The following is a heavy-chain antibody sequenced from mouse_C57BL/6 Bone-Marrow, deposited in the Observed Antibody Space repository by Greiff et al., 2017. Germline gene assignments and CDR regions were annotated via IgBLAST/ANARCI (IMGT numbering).Heavy chain of an antibody. Sequence: QVLLQQSGADLVMPGASLKLSCTASGYTFTSYWMPWVQQRPGQGLEWIAAIDPSDSYTNYPHKFKGKSTFSVDKSSSTAYMQLSSLTSEDSAVDYCARDLNITTVVATDYWGQGTTLTVAA. D-gene: IGHD1-1*01. J-gene: IGHJ2*01. CDR3: ARDLNITTVVATDY. V-gene: IGHV1-69*01. CDR1: GYTFTSYW. CDR2: IDPSDSYT.